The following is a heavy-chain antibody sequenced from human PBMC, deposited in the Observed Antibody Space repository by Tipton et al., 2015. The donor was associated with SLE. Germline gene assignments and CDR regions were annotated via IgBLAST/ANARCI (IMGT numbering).Heavy chain of an antibody. CDR2: MKPSDGST. CDR1: GYTFTGYY. V-gene: IGHV1-46*01. D-gene: IGHD5-18*01. Sequence: QLVQSGAEVKKPGASVKVSCKASGYTFTGYYMHWVRQAPGQGLEWMGIMKPSDGSTNYAQKFQGRVTVTRDTSTSTVYMELSNVTSEDTAVYYCGRERPHTFYFADWGQGTLVTVSS. CDR3: GRERPHTFYFAD. J-gene: IGHJ4*02.